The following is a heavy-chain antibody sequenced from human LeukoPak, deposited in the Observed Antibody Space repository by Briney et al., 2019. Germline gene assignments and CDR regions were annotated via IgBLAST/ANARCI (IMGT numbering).Heavy chain of an antibody. J-gene: IGHJ4*02. Sequence: ASVKVSCKASGYTFTGYYMHWVRQAPGQGLEWMGWINPNSGGTNYAQKFQGRVTMTRDMSTSTVYMELSSLRSEDTAVYYCARDFVDSSGSFDYWGQGTLVTVSS. CDR3: ARDFVDSSGSFDY. D-gene: IGHD3-22*01. V-gene: IGHV1-2*02. CDR1: GYTFTGYY. CDR2: INPNSGGT.